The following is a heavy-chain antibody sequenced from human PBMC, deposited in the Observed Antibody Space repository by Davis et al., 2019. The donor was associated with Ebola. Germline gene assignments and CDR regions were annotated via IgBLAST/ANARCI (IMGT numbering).Heavy chain of an antibody. V-gene: IGHV3-9*01. D-gene: IGHD6-6*01. CDR3: AKDSSSSSHYYYGMDV. Sequence: GGSLTLSCAASGFTFDDYAMHWVRQAPGKGLEWVSGTSWNSGIIGYADSVKGRFTISRDNAKNSLYLQMNSLRAEDTALYYCAKDSSSSSHYYYGMDVWGKGTTVTVSS. CDR1: GFTFDDYA. J-gene: IGHJ6*04. CDR2: TSWNSGII.